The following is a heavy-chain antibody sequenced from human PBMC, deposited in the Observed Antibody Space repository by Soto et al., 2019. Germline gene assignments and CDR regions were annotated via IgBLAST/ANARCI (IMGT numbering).Heavy chain of an antibody. D-gene: IGHD6-13*01. CDR3: ARDSPYSISWYDINWFDP. CDR1: GFTFSSYS. V-gene: IGHV3-48*02. J-gene: IGHJ5*02. Sequence: GGSLRLSCAASGFTFSSYSLNRPRPAPGKGLEWVSYISSSSSTTYYADSVKGRFTISRDNAKNSLYLQMNSLRDEDTAVYYCARDSPYSISWYDINWFDPWGQGTLVTISS. CDR2: ISSSSSTT.